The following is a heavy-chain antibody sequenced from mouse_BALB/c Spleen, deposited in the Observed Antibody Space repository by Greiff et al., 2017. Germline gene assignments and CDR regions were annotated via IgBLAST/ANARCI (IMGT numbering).Heavy chain of an antibody. CDR2: IYPYNGGT. CDR3: AREGYYDGYYDYYAMDY. Sequence: VQLQQSGPELVKPGASVKISCKASGYTFTDYNMHWVKQSHGKSLEWIGYIYPYNGGTGYNQKFKSKATLTVDNSSSTAYMELRSLTSEDSAVYYCAREGYYDGYYDYYAMDYWGQGTSVTVSS. D-gene: IGHD2-3*01. J-gene: IGHJ4*01. CDR1: GYTFTDYN. V-gene: IGHV1S29*02.